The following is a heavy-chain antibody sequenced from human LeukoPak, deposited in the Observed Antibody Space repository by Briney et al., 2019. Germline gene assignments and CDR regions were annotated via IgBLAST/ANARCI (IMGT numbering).Heavy chain of an antibody. J-gene: IGHJ4*02. V-gene: IGHV4-34*01. CDR3: ARAYDSSGIYFDY. Sequence: SGTLSLTCAVQGGFFGGYYWTWIRQPPGKGLEWIGVISYSGRPRYNPSLKSRVTISLDTSKNKFSLELSSVTAAHTDLYYCARAYDSSGIYFDYWGQGTLVTVSS. CDR1: GGFFGGYY. D-gene: IGHD3-22*01. CDR2: ISYSGRP.